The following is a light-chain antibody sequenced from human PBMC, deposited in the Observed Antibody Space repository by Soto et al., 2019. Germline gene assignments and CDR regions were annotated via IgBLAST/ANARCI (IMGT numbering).Light chain of an antibody. J-gene: IGLJ2*01. CDR2: EVS. CDR3: CSYAGSSTLVV. Sequence: QSALTQPASVSGSPGQSITISCTGTSSDVGSYNIVSWYQQHPGKDPKLLIYEVSKRPSGVSNRFSGSKSGNTASLTNSGLQAEDEADYYCCSYAGSSTLVVFGGGTKLTVL. V-gene: IGLV2-23*02. CDR1: SSDVGSYNI.